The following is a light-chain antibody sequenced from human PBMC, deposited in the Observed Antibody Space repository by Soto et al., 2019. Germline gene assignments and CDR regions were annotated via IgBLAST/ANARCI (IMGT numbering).Light chain of an antibody. Sequence: QSSLTQPRSVSGSPGQSVTISCTGTISDIEGYNYVSWYQHHPGKAPKLLISDVTKRPSWVPDRFSGSKSGSTASLTISVLQAEDEADYYCSAYTVSRTYVFRTGTKLTLL. V-gene: IGLV2-11*01. CDR1: ISDIEGYNY. CDR3: SAYTVSRTYV. J-gene: IGLJ1*01. CDR2: DVT.